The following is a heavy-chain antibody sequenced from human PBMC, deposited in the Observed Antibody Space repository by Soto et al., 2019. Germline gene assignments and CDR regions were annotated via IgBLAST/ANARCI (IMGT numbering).Heavy chain of an antibody. Sequence: ASVKVSCKASGYTFTSYAMHWVRQAPGQRLEWRGWINAGNGNTKYSQKFQGRVTITRDTSASTAYMELSSLRSEDTAVYYCARSIVAVTAIDSWGQGILVTVSS. CDR2: INAGNGNT. CDR1: GYTFTSYA. V-gene: IGHV1-3*01. CDR3: ARSIVAVTAIDS. D-gene: IGHD2-21*02. J-gene: IGHJ4*02.